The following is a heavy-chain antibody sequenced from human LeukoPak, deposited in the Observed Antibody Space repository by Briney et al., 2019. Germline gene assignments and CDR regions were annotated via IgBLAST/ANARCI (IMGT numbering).Heavy chain of an antibody. CDR1: GFTFSSYS. J-gene: IGHJ4*02. CDR2: ISSSSSYI. V-gene: IGHV3-21*01. D-gene: IGHD5-24*01. CDR3: ARGEMATILNPFDY. Sequence: GGSLRLSYAASGFTFSSYSMNWVRQAPGKGLEWVSSISSSSSYIYYADSVKGRFTISRDNAKNSLYLQMNSLRAEDTAVYYCARGEMATILNPFDYWGQGTLVTVSS.